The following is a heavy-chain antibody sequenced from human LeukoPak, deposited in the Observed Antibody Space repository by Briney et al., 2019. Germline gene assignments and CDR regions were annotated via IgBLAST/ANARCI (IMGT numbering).Heavy chain of an antibody. V-gene: IGHV3-74*01. Sequence: GGSLRLSCAASGFTFSSYWMHWVRQAPGKGLVWVSHINADGGSMSYADSVKGRFTISRDNAKNTLYLHMNSLRAEDTAVYYCARLYASGSSDYWGQGTLVTVSS. CDR1: GFTFSSYW. CDR2: INADGGSM. J-gene: IGHJ4*02. D-gene: IGHD3-10*01. CDR3: ARLYASGSSDY.